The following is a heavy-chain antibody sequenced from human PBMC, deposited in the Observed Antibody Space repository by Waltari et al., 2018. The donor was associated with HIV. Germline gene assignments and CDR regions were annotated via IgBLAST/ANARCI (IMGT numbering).Heavy chain of an antibody. Sequence: QVQLQESGPGLVKPSETLSLTCTVSGGSISSYYWSWIRQPPGKGLEWIGYIYYSGSTNYNPSLKSLVTISVDTSKNQFSLKLGSVTAADTAVYYWARWPECSGGSRYGVPPPNQPYYGMDVWGQGTTVTVSS. CDR2: IYYSGST. CDR1: GGSISSYY. V-gene: IGHV4-59*01. D-gene: IGHD2-15*01. J-gene: IGHJ6*02. CDR3: ARWPECSGGSRYGVPPPNQPYYGMDV.